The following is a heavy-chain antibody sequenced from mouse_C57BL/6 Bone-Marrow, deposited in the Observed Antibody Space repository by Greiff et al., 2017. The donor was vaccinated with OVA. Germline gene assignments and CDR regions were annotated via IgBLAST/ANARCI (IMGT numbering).Heavy chain of an antibody. CDR3: ARQQIYDGYYVTWFAY. D-gene: IGHD2-3*01. CDR1: GYSFTSYY. J-gene: IGHJ3*01. V-gene: IGHV1-66*01. Sequence: QVQLQQSGPELVKPGASVKISCKASGYSFTSYYIHWVKQRPGQGLEWIGWIYPGSGNTKYNEKFKGKATLTADTSSSTAYMQLSSLTSEDSAVYYCARQQIYDGYYVTWFAYWGQGTLVTVSA. CDR2: IYPGSGNT.